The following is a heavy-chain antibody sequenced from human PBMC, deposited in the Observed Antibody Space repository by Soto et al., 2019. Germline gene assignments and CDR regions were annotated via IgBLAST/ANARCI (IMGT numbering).Heavy chain of an antibody. CDR3: TRGPRPTSTGTAAF. D-gene: IGHD1-1*01. Sequence: EVQLVESGGGLVQPGGSLRLSCAASGFTFSMYWMHWVRQVPGKGPEWVSRINDDGISTNYADSVKGRFTISRDNAKNTLYLQMNALRVEDTGVYYCTRGPRPTSTGTAAFWGQGTLVTVSS. CDR2: INDDGIST. CDR1: GFTFSMYW. V-gene: IGHV3-74*01. J-gene: IGHJ4*02.